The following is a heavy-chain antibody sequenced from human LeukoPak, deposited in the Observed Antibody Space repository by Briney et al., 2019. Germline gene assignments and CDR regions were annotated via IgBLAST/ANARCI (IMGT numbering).Heavy chain of an antibody. Sequence: ASVKVSCKASGYTFTSYGISWVRQAPGQGLEWMGWISAYNGNTNYAQELQGRVTMTTDTSTSTAYMELRSLRSDDTAVYYCARDLGVGGYCSSTSCSWFDPWGQGTLVTVSS. V-gene: IGHV1-18*04. D-gene: IGHD2-2*01. CDR1: GYTFTSYG. CDR3: ARDLGVGGYCSSTSCSWFDP. CDR2: ISAYNGNT. J-gene: IGHJ5*02.